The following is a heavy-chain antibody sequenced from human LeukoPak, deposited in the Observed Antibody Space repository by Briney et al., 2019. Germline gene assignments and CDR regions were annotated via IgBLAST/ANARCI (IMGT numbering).Heavy chain of an antibody. CDR3: ARGPQVLRAYSSGWPHFDN. CDR2: ISVYNANT. V-gene: IGHV1-18*01. CDR1: GYTFTSYG. D-gene: IGHD6-19*01. J-gene: IGHJ4*02. Sequence: AAVKVSCKDSGYTFTSYGISWLRQAPGQGLEWGGWISVYNANTNYAQKLQGRVTMTTDTSTSTAYMELRSLKSDDTAVYYCARGPQVLRAYSSGWPHFDNWGQGTLVTVSS.